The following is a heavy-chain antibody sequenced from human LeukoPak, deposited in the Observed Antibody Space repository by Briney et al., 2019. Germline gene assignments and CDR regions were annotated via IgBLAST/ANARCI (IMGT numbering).Heavy chain of an antibody. V-gene: IGHV3-30*18. J-gene: IGHJ4*02. CDR1: GFTFSSDG. D-gene: IGHD2-21*02. CDR2: ISYDGSNK. CDR3: AKVLVTAISPFDY. Sequence: GGSLRLSCAASGFTFSSDGMHWVRKAPGKGLEWVAVISYDGSNKYYADSVKGRFTISRDNSKNTLYLQMNSLRAEDTAVYYYAKVLVTAISPFDYWGQGTLVTVSS.